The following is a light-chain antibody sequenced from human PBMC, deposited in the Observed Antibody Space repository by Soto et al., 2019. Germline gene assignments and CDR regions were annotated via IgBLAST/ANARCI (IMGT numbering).Light chain of an antibody. Sequence: LTQPASVSGSPGQSITISCTGTSSDVGGYNYVSWYQQHPGKAPKLMIYEVSNRPSGVSNRFSGSKSGNTASLTISGLQAEDEADYYCSSYTSSSTQVFGTGTQVTVL. J-gene: IGLJ1*01. CDR2: EVS. V-gene: IGLV2-14*01. CDR1: SSDVGGYNY. CDR3: SSYTSSSTQV.